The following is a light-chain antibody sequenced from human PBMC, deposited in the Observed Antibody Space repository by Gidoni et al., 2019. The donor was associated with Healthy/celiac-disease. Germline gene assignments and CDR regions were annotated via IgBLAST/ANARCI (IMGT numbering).Light chain of an antibody. V-gene: IGKV1-39*01. Sequence: DIQMTQSPSSLSTSVGDRVTITCRASQSNISYLNWYQQKPGKAPKLLIYAASSLQSGVPSRFSGSGSGTDFTLTISSLQPEDFATYYCQQSYSTPPEFTFGPGTKVDIK. CDR2: AAS. CDR3: QQSYSTPPEFT. J-gene: IGKJ3*01. CDR1: QSNISY.